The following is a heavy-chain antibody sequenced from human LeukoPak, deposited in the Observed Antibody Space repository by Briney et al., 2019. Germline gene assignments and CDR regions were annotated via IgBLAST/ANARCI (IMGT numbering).Heavy chain of an antibody. D-gene: IGHD2-15*01. CDR1: GFTFSSYA. Sequence: GGSLRLSCAASGFTFSSYAMSWVRQAPGRGLEWVSAISGSGGSTYYADSVKGRFTISRDNSKNTLYLQMNSLRAEDTAVYYCAKDWRYCSGGSCYFDYWGQGTLVTVSS. J-gene: IGHJ4*02. V-gene: IGHV3-23*01. CDR2: ISGSGGST. CDR3: AKDWRYCSGGSCYFDY.